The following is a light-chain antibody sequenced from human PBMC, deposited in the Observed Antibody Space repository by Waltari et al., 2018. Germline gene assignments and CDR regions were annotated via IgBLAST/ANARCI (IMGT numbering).Light chain of an antibody. CDR2: NVD. CDR1: NSASTGYNF. J-gene: IGLJ2*01. Sequence: QSALPQPASMSGSPGQSITIPCTGINSASTGYNFVAWYQQHPGKAPNLIIYNVDNRPSQISRRVSGSMSGNTASLAISGLQADDEAYYFCSSYTSNNPLEGVFGGGTKVTVL. V-gene: IGLV2-14*01. CDR3: SSYTSNNPLEGV.